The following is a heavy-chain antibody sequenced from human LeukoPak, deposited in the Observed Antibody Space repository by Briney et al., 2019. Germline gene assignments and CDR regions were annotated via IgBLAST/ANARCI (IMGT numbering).Heavy chain of an antibody. V-gene: IGHV1-8*01. D-gene: IGHD7-27*01. CDR2: MSPNSGNT. J-gene: IGHJ4*02. Sequence: ASVKVSCTASGYTFTGYDINWMRQATGQGLEWMGWMSPNSGNTGYAQKFQGRVTMTRDTSTGTAYLELSSLRSEDSAVYYCVRTPPNWGADFWGQGTLVTVSS. CDR3: VRTPPNWGADF. CDR1: GYTFTGYD.